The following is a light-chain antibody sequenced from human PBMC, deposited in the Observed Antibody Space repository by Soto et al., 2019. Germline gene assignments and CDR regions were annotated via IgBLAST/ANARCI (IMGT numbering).Light chain of an antibody. V-gene: IGKV1-5*03. CDR2: KAS. CDR3: QQYNRSPLT. CDR1: QSIGAS. J-gene: IGKJ4*01. Sequence: DIQMTQSPSTLYASVGDRVTITCRASQSIGASLAWFQQKPGKAPNLLTYKASSLESGVPSRFSGSGSGTEFTLTISTLQPDDFATYYCQQYNRSPLTFGGGPKVEIK.